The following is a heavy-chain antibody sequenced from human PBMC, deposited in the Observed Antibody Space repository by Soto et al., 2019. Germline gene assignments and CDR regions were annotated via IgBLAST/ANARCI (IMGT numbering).Heavy chain of an antibody. CDR3: ARPGMNTVAYFEY. V-gene: IGHV3-74*01. J-gene: IGHJ4*02. CDR2: LDPDGTTT. D-gene: IGHD4-17*01. Sequence: EVQLVESGGGLVHPGGSLRLSCAASGFTFSSHWMHWVRQAPGKGLVWVSRLDPDGTTTTYADSVKGRFTVSRDNAKNMLYLQLSSLRAEDSAVYFCARPGMNTVAYFEYWGRGTLVTVSS. CDR1: GFTFSSHW.